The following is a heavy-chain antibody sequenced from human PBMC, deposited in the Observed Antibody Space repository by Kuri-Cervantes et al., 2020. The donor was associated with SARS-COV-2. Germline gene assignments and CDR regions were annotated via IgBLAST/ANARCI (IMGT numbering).Heavy chain of an antibody. CDR1: GYTFTGYY. Sequence: ASVKVSCKASGYTFTGYYMHWVRQAAGQGLEWMGWINPNSGGTNYAQKFQGRVTMTRDTYINTAYMELSRLRSDDTAVYYCARVGFGDYEIDYWGQGTLVTVSS. CDR3: ARVGFGDYEIDY. D-gene: IGHD4-17*01. J-gene: IGHJ4*02. V-gene: IGHV1-2*02. CDR2: INPNSGGT.